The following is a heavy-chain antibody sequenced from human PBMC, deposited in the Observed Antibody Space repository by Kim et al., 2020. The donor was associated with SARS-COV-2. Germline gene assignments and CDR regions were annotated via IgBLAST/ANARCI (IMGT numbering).Heavy chain of an antibody. CDR2: IYHSGST. D-gene: IGHD5-12*01. CDR3: AGGNSGNKVGDYYYYGMDV. V-gene: IGHV4-4*02. J-gene: IGHJ6*02. Sequence: SETLSLTCAVSGGSISSSNWWSWVRQPPGKGLEWIGEIYHSGSTNYNPSLKSRVTISVDKSKNQFSLKLSSVTAADTAVYYCAGGNSGNKVGDYYYYGMDVWGQGTTVTVSS. CDR1: GGSISSSNW.